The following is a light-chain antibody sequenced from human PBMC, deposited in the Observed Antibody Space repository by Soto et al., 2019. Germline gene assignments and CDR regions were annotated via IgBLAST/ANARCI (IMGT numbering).Light chain of an antibody. Sequence: QSVLTQPPSASGTPGQRVTISCSGSSSNIGSNYVYWYQQLPGTAPKLLIYRNSQRPSGVPDRFSGSKSGTSASLAISGLRSEDEADCYCAAWDDSLSGWVFGGGTKLTVL. CDR1: SSNIGSNY. J-gene: IGLJ3*02. V-gene: IGLV1-47*01. CDR3: AAWDDSLSGWV. CDR2: RNS.